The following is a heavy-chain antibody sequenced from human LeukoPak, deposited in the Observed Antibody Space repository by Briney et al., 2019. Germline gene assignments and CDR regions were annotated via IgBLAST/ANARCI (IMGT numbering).Heavy chain of an antibody. D-gene: IGHD1-14*01. CDR3: ARGGPDQDAFDI. CDR2: IYYSGST. V-gene: IGHV4-30-4*08. J-gene: IGHJ3*02. Sequence: SETLSLTCTVSGGSISSRDYYWSWIRQPPGKGLEWIGYIYYSGSTYYNPSLKSRVTISVDTSKNQFSLKLSSVTAADTAVYYCARGGPDQDAFDIWGQGTMVTVSS. CDR1: GGSISSRDYY.